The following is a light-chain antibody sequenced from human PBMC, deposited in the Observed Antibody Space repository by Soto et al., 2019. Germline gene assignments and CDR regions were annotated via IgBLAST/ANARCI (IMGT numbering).Light chain of an antibody. CDR1: GSDIGAYNY. Sequence: QSVLTQPASVSGSPGQSITISCTGTGSDIGAYNYVSWYQQHPGKAPKLIIYGVTHRPSGVSTRFSASKSAYTASLTISGLQAEDEADYYCSSFTTSYFYVFGPVTKLTVL. CDR2: GVT. CDR3: SSFTTSYFYV. V-gene: IGLV2-14*01. J-gene: IGLJ1*01.